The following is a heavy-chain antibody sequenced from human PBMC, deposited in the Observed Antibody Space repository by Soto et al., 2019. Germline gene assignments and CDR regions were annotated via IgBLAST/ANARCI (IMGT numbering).Heavy chain of an antibody. V-gene: IGHV3-23*01. D-gene: IGHD1-26*01. CDR1: GFTFSSDA. Sequence: EVQLLESGGGLVQPGGSLRLSCAASGFTFSSDAMRWVRQAPGKGLEWVSAISGSGDSTYYADSVKGRFTTSRDNSKNSLDLRMNSLRAEDTAVYYCARRGSGSYCDYWGQGTLVTVSS. CDR2: ISGSGDST. CDR3: ARRGSGSYCDY. J-gene: IGHJ4*02.